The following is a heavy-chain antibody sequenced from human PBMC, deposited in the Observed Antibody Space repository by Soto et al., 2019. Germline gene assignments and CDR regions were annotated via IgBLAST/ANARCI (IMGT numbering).Heavy chain of an antibody. CDR2: IYYDGNT. D-gene: IGHD6-6*01. CDR3: VRSHIVPRLFVYPYDN. J-gene: IGHJ4*02. Sequence: QLQLQESGPGLVKPSETLSLTCSVSGASISSSSFYWGWIRQPPGKGLESIANIYYDGNTYYNPSLKSRVTISVDTSKNQFSLKLSSVTAADTAVYYCVRSHIVPRLFVYPYDNWGQGTLVTVSS. CDR1: GASISSSSFY. V-gene: IGHV4-39*01.